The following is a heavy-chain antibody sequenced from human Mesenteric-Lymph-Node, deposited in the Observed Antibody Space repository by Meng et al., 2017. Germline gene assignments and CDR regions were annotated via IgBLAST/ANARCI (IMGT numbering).Heavy chain of an antibody. CDR3: ATQESRDGHNPY. CDR1: GGSISSSNW. V-gene: IGHV4-4*02. Sequence: QARLQGSGPGLVTPSGTLSLTCSVAGGSISSSNWWSWVRQAPGKGLEWIGEIYHSGTTNYNPSLKSRVTISMGKSNNQLSLKLNSVTAADTAVYYCATQESRDGHNPYWGQGTLVTVSS. CDR2: IYHSGTT. J-gene: IGHJ4*02. D-gene: IGHD5-24*01.